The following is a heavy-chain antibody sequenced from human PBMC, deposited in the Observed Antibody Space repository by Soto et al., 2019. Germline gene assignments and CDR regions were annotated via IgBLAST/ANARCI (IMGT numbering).Heavy chain of an antibody. CDR2: IIPIFGTA. V-gene: IGHV1-69*13. Sequence: ASVKVSCKASGGTFSSYAISWVRQAPGQGLEWMGGIIPIFGTANYAQKFQGRVTITADESTSTAYMELSSLRSEDTAVYYCAFRTGDIVVVPAARNPGYYGMDVWGQGTTVTVSS. D-gene: IGHD2-2*01. CDR1: GGTFSSYA. CDR3: AFRTGDIVVVPAARNPGYYGMDV. J-gene: IGHJ6*02.